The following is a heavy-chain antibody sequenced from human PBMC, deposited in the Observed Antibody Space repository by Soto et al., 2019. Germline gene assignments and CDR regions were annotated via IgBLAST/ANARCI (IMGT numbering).Heavy chain of an antibody. D-gene: IGHD3-22*01. Sequence: QVQLQQWGAGLLKPSETLSLTCAVYGGSFSGYYWSWIRQPPGKGLEWIGEINHSGSTNYNPSLKSRVTISVDTSNNQFALKLSSVAAADTAVYYCARASVGGDSSGSYYCDYWGQGTLVTVSS. CDR2: INHSGST. CDR3: ARASVGGDSSGSYYCDY. CDR1: GGSFSGYY. J-gene: IGHJ4*02. V-gene: IGHV4-34*01.